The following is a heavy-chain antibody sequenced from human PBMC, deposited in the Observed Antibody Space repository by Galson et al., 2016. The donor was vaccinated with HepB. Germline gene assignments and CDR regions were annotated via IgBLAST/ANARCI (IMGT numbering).Heavy chain of an antibody. J-gene: IGHJ4*02. Sequence: SVKVSCKASGYTFTSYGINWVRQAPGQGLEWMGWISDYNGNTQYAQRLQGRVTMTTDTSTTTASMELRNLGSDDTAIYYCARDTGFGVATRELDYWGQGTLVTVSS. CDR3: ARDTGFGVATRELDY. V-gene: IGHV1-18*01. CDR2: ISDYNGNT. D-gene: IGHD3-3*01. CDR1: GYTFTSYG.